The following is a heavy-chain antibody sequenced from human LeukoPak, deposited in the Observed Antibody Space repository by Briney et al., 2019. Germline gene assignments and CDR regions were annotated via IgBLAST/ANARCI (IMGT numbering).Heavy chain of an antibody. V-gene: IGHV3-7*01. J-gene: IGHJ6*03. D-gene: IGHD2-2*02. CDR2: IRQDGGVT. CDR1: GLTFSRDW. Sequence: GGSLRLSCEASGLTFSRDWMGWVRQAPGKGLEWVANIRQDGGVTYYGDSVKGRFIISRDNAKNSLFLQMNRLRAEDTAVYYCVRDNPPDCSSTSCYKGFYYYYMDVWGKGTTVTVSS. CDR3: VRDNPPDCSSTSCYKGFYYYYMDV.